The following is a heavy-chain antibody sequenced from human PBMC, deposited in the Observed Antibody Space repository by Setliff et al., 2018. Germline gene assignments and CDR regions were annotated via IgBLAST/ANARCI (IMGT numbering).Heavy chain of an antibody. Sequence: ASVKVSCKASGYTFTSYGINWVRQAPGQGLEWMGWISAYNGNTNYAQKLQGRVTMTTDTSTSTAYMELRSLRSDDTAVYYCAISTIFGVVSPTPDAFDIWGQGTMVTVSS. V-gene: IGHV1-18*01. CDR3: AISTIFGVVSPTPDAFDI. D-gene: IGHD3-3*01. CDR2: ISAYNGNT. J-gene: IGHJ3*02. CDR1: GYTFTSYG.